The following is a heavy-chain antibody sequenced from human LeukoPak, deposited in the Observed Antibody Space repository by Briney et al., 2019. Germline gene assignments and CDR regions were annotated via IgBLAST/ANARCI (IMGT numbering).Heavy chain of an antibody. CDR2: ISSSSSTI. Sequence: PGGSLRLSCAASGFTFSSYSMNWVRQAPGKGPEWVSYISSSSSTIYYADSVKGRFTISRDNARNSLYLQMNSLRVEDTAVYYCARSAAAEDYWGQGTLVTVSS. CDR1: GFTFSSYS. J-gene: IGHJ4*02. CDR3: ARSAAAEDY. D-gene: IGHD6-13*01. V-gene: IGHV3-48*04.